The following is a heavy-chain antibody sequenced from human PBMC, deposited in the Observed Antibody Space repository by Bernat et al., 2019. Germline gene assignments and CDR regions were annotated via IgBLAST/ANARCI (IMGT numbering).Heavy chain of an antibody. CDR1: GFTFSSYD. CDR3: TRQGRAGFWGGHDAFDI. V-gene: IGHV3-13*01. J-gene: IGHJ3*02. D-gene: IGHD7-27*01. CDR2: IATSGDT. Sequence: EVQLVESGGGLVQPGGSLRLSCAASGFTFSSYDLHWVRQTTGKGLGWVSGIATSGDTYYTDSVKGRFTNSREDAKNSLYLQMNSLRDGDTAVYYCTRQGRAGFWGGHDAFDIWGQGTIVSVSS.